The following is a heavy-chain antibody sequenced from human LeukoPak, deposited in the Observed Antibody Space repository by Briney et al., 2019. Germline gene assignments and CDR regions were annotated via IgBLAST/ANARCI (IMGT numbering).Heavy chain of an antibody. J-gene: IGHJ4*02. CDR2: IAADGGVK. V-gene: IGHV3-30*03. CDR3: AREATWGEWYFDH. Sequence: GGSLRLSCVASGITFSRHGMDWVRQAPGKGLEWVAVIAADGGVKQYADSVKGRFTVSRDNSKSTLYLQMNSLSAEDTAIYYCAREATWGEWYFDHWGQGTPVTVSS. D-gene: IGHD3-3*01. CDR1: GITFSRHG.